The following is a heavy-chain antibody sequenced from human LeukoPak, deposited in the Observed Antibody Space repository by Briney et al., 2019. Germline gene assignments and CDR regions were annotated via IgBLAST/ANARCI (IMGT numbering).Heavy chain of an antibody. V-gene: IGHV1-69*05. CDR2: IIPIFGTA. D-gene: IGHD1-26*01. J-gene: IGHJ4*02. CDR1: GGTFSSYA. Sequence: SVEVSCKASGGTFSSYAISWVRQAPGQGLEWMGRIIPIFGTANYAQKFQGRVTITTDESTSTAYMELSSLRSEDTAVYYCAREASIVGAPFDYWGQGTLVTVSS. CDR3: AREASIVGAPFDY.